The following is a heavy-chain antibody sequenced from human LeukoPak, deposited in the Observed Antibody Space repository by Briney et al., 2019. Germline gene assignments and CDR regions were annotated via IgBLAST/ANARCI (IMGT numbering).Heavy chain of an antibody. CDR3: VRDWEGFNFDI. J-gene: IGHJ3*02. CDR2: IHNSGSP. V-gene: IGHV4-59*02. CDR1: GGSVSSYY. D-gene: IGHD1-26*01. Sequence: SETLSLTCTVSGGSVSSYYWSWIRQPPGEGLEWIAYIHNSGSPNYNPSLKSRATIAVDTSKNQFSLKLSSVTAADTAMYYCVRDWEGFNFDIWGQGTVVTVSS.